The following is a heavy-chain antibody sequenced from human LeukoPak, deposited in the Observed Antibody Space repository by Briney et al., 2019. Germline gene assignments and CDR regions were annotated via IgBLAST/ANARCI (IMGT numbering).Heavy chain of an antibody. J-gene: IGHJ1*01. D-gene: IGHD5-24*01. CDR2: IYYSGST. CDR1: GGSISSSNYY. CDR3: ARVDGYTRYFQH. V-gene: IGHV4-39*01. Sequence: PSETLSLTCTVSGGSISSSNYYWGWIRQPPGKGLEWIGSIYYSGSTYYNPSLKSRVTISVDTSKNQFSLKLSSVTAADTAVYYCARVDGYTRYFQHWGQGTLVTVSS.